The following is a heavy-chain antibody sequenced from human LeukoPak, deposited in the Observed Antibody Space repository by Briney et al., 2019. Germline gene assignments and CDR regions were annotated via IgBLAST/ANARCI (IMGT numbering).Heavy chain of an antibody. CDR1: GFTFSTYW. D-gene: IGHD3-10*01. CDR3: AKEKGSGSYYSWFDP. V-gene: IGHV3-7*01. J-gene: IGHJ5*02. Sequence: GGSLRLSCAASGFTFSTYWMTWVRQAPGKGLEWVANIKQDGSEKYFVDSVKGRFTISRDNAKNSLYLQMNSLRAEDTAVYYCAKEKGSGSYYSWFDPWGQGTLVTVSS. CDR2: IKQDGSEK.